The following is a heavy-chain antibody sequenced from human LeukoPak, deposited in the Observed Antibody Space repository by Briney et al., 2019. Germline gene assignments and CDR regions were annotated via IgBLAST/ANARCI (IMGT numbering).Heavy chain of an antibody. J-gene: IGHJ4*02. V-gene: IGHV3-66*01. CDR1: GFTVSSNY. Sequence: GGSLRLSCAASGFTVSSNYMSWVRQAPGKGLEWVSVIYSGGSTYYADSVKGRFTISRDNSKNTLYLQMNSLRAEDTAVYYCAKDMYYYDSSGSDYWGQGTLVTVSS. CDR3: AKDMYYYDSSGSDY. CDR2: IYSGGST. D-gene: IGHD3-22*01.